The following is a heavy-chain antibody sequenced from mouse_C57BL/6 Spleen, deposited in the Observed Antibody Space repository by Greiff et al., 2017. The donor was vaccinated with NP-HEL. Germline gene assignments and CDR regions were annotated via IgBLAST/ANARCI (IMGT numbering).Heavy chain of an antibody. CDR3: ARGTTRAMDY. Sequence: VQLKESGPELVKPGASVKMSCKASGYTFTDYNMHWVKQSHGKSLEWIGYINPNNGGTSYNQKFKGKATLTVNKSSSTAYMELRSLTSEDSAVYYCARGTTRAMDYWGQGTSVTVSS. CDR1: GYTFTDYN. D-gene: IGHD1-1*01. V-gene: IGHV1-22*01. CDR2: INPNNGGT. J-gene: IGHJ4*01.